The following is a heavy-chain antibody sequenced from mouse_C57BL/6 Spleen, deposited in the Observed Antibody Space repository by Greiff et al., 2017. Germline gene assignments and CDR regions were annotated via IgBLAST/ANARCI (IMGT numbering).Heavy chain of an antibody. J-gene: IGHJ4*01. CDR3: ARGSTMSTTRDYYAMDY. D-gene: IGHD2-4*01. Sequence: EVMLVESGGGLVKPGGSLKLSCAASGFTFSDYGMHWVRQAPEKGLEWVAYISSGRSTIYYADTVKGRFTISRDNAKNTLFLQMNSLRSEDTAMYYCARGSTMSTTRDYYAMDYWGQGTSVTVSS. V-gene: IGHV5-17*01. CDR2: ISSGRSTI. CDR1: GFTFSDYG.